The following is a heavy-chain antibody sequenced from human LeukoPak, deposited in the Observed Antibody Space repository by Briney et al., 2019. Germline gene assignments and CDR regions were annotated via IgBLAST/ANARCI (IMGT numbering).Heavy chain of an antibody. J-gene: IGHJ4*02. V-gene: IGHV3-30*18. CDR3: AKGYGFDSSGSEHYFVN. Sequence: GGSLRLSCAASGFTFSNYGIHWVRQAPGKGLEWVAVISYDGSNKYYAESVKGRFTISRDNSKNTLYLQMNSLRAEDTAVYYCAKGYGFDSSGSEHYFVNWGQGILVTVSS. CDR1: GFTFSNYG. D-gene: IGHD3-22*01. CDR2: ISYDGSNK.